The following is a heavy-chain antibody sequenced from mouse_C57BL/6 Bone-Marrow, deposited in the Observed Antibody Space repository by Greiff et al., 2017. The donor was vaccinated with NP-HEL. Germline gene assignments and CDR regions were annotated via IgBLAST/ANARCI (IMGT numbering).Heavy chain of an antibody. CDR2: ISDGGSYT. CDR1: GFTFSSYA. CDR3: ARVPLNWDYFDY. Sequence: DVQLQESGGGLVKPGGSLKLSCAASGFTFSSYAMSWVRQTPEKRLEWVATISDGGSYTYYPDNVKGRFTISRDNAKNNLYLQMSHLKSEDTAMYYCARVPLNWDYFDYWGQGTTLTVSS. V-gene: IGHV5-4*01. D-gene: IGHD4-1*01. J-gene: IGHJ2*01.